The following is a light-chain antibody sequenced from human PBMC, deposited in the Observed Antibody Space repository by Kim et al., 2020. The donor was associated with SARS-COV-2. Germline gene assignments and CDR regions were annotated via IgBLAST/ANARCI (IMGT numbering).Light chain of an antibody. V-gene: IGKV2-30*01. CDR1: QSLVYTDGNSY. Sequence: DVVMTQSPLSLPVTLGQPASISCRSSQSLVYTDGNSYLNWFQQRPGQSPRRLIYKVSTRDSGVPDRFSGSGSGTVFTLTISRVEAEDVGIYYCMQGALWPFTFGQGTKLEI. CDR3: MQGALWPFT. J-gene: IGKJ2*01. CDR2: KVS.